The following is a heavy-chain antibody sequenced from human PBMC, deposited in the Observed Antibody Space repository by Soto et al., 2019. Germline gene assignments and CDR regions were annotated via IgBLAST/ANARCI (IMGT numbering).Heavy chain of an antibody. Sequence: GASVKVSCKASGGTCSSYAISWVRQAPGQGLEWMGGIIPIFGTANYAQKFQGRVTITADESTSTAYMELSSLRSEDTAVYYCASGWSSSTSRARERYYYYGMDVWGQGTTVTVSS. CDR2: IIPIFGTA. CDR3: ASGWSSSTSRARERYYYYGMDV. V-gene: IGHV1-69*13. CDR1: GGTCSSYA. J-gene: IGHJ6*02. D-gene: IGHD2-2*01.